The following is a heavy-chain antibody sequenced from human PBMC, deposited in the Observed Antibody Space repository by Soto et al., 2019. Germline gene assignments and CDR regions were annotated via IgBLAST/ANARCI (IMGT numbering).Heavy chain of an antibody. CDR2: ISSSSSTI. V-gene: IGHV3-48*01. Sequence: GGSLRLSCAASGFTFSSYSMNWVRQAPGKGLEWVSSISSSSSTIYYADSVKGRFTISRDNAKNSLYLQMNSLRAEDTAVYYCARADPYCSSTSCYPDYFDYWGQGTLVTVSS. D-gene: IGHD2-2*01. CDR1: GFTFSSYS. CDR3: ARADPYCSSTSCYPDYFDY. J-gene: IGHJ4*02.